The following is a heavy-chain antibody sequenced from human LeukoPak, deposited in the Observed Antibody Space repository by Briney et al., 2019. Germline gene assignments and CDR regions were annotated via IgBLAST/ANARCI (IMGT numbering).Heavy chain of an antibody. J-gene: IGHJ4*02. D-gene: IGHD3-10*01. CDR2: FYLAGST. CDR1: CYSISSGYY. V-gene: IGHV4-38-2*02. CDR3: ARESKLFFGETR. Sequence: SETLSLTCTVSCYSISSGYYWGWIRQPPGKGLEWIGTFYLAGSTYYNPSLKSRVTISIDTSKNQFSLKLSSVTAADTAVYYCARESKLFFGETRWGQGTLVTVSS.